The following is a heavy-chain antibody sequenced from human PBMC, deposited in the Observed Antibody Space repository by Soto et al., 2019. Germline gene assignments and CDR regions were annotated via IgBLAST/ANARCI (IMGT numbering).Heavy chain of an antibody. Sequence: PSETLSLTCAVYGVSFSDYYWSWIRQPPGKGLEWIGEINHSGSTNYNPSLKSRVTISVDTSKNQFSLKLSSVTAADTAVYYCGRGRPNWNYRNWFDPWGQGTLVTVSS. CDR1: GVSFSDYY. CDR3: GRGRPNWNYRNWFDP. J-gene: IGHJ5*02. CDR2: INHSGST. D-gene: IGHD1-7*01. V-gene: IGHV4-34*01.